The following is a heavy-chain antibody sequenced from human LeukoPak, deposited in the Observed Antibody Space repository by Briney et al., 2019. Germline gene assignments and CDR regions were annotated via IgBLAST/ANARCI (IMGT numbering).Heavy chain of an antibody. J-gene: IGHJ4*02. CDR3: TRETSSRYFDY. Sequence: ASVKVSCKASGYTLTSYDINWVRQATGQGLEWMGWMNPNGGRTGYAQNFQGRITITRNTPISTAYMELSSLRSEDTAVYYCTRETSSRYFDYWGQGTLVTVSS. CDR2: MNPNGGRT. V-gene: IGHV1-8*01. CDR1: GYTLTSYD.